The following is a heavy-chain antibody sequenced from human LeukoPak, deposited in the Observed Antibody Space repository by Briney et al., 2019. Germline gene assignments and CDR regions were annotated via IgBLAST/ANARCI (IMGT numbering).Heavy chain of an antibody. V-gene: IGHV3-30-3*01. Sequence: GGSLRLSCAASGFTFSSYAMHWVRQAPGKGLEWVAVISYDGSNKYYADSVKGRFTISRDNSKNTLYLQMNSLRAEDTAVYYCARGIAALIGFDYWGQGTLVTVSS. D-gene: IGHD6-13*01. CDR3: ARGIAALIGFDY. CDR2: ISYDGSNK. CDR1: GFTFSSYA. J-gene: IGHJ4*02.